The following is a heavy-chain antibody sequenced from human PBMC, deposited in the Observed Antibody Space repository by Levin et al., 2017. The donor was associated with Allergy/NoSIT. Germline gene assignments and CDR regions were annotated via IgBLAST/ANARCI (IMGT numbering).Heavy chain of an antibody. CDR1: GFTFSSYS. J-gene: IGHJ4*02. CDR2: ISSSSSTI. CDR3: ARAVPPSYGDYGYGLIDY. V-gene: IGHV3-48*04. D-gene: IGHD4-17*01. Sequence: ETLSLTCAASGFTFSSYSMNWVRQAPGKGLEWVSYISSSSSTIYYADSVKGRFTISRDNAKNSLYLQMNSLRAEDTAVYYCARAVPPSYGDYGYGLIDYWGQGTLVTVSS.